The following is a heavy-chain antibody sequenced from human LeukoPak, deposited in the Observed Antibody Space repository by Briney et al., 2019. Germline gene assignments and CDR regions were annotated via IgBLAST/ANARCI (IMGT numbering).Heavy chain of an antibody. Sequence: SETLSLTCAVYGGSFSGYCWSWIRQPPGKGLEWIGEINHSGSTNYNPSLKSRVTISVDTSKNQFSLKLSSVTAADTAVYYCARGIRYFDWLLLGYYFDYWGQGTLVTVSS. J-gene: IGHJ4*02. CDR3: ARGIRYFDWLLLGYYFDY. D-gene: IGHD3-9*01. CDR2: INHSGST. V-gene: IGHV4-34*01. CDR1: GGSFSGYC.